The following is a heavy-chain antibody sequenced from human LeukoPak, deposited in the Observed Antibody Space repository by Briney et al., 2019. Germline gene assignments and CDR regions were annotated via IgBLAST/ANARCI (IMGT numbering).Heavy chain of an antibody. CDR3: ARDRHWNQGNFDY. CDR1: GYXITGYY. CDR2: INPNSGDT. Sequence: ASVKVSCKASGYXITGYYIHWVRQAPGQSLEWMGWINPNSGDTNYAQKFQGRVTMTRDTSINTAFMELSRLRSDDTAVYYCARDRHWNQGNFDYWGQGTLVTVSS. V-gene: IGHV1-2*02. J-gene: IGHJ4*02. D-gene: IGHD1-1*01.